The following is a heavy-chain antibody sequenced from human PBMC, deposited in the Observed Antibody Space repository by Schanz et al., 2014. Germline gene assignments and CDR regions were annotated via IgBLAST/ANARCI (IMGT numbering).Heavy chain of an antibody. CDR3: VSQTGSPNY. CDR2: ISDSGDTA. D-gene: IGHD6-13*01. V-gene: IGHV3-23*04. J-gene: IGHJ4*02. CDR1: GFTFTNYA. Sequence: EAHLVESGGGLVKPGGSLTLSCAASGFTFTNYAMSWVRQAPGKGLEWVSLISDSGDTAYYADSVKGRFTISRDNAKNSLYLQMNSLRVEDTAVYFCVSQTGSPNYWGQGTLVTVSS.